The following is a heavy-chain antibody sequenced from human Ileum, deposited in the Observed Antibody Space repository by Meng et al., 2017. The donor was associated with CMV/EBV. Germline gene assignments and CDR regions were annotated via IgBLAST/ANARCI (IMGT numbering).Heavy chain of an antibody. Sequence: GHRVQAGAGVKKPGASVTVSCKTSGYTFSNYAISWLRQAPGQSPEWLGWINVHSGDTKYAQKFQDRVTMTTDTSTSSAYMELSSLRSDDTAVYYCARGVRVGTSREFYFDYWGPGTLVTVSS. D-gene: IGHD1-26*01. V-gene: IGHV1-18*01. CDR3: ARGVRVGTSREFYFDY. J-gene: IGHJ4*02. CDR2: INVHSGDT. CDR1: GYTFSNYA.